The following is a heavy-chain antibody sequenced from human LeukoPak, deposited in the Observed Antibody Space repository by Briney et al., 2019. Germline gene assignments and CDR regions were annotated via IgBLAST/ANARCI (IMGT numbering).Heavy chain of an antibody. CDR2: IYTSGST. CDR1: GGSISSGSYY. Sequence: PSQTLSLTCTVSGGSISSGSYYWSWIRQPAAKGLEWIGRIYTSGSTNYNPSLKSRVTISVDTSKNQFSLKLSSVTAADTAVYYCARDLGDDSDYYYYGMDVWGQGTTVTVSS. D-gene: IGHD3-10*01. J-gene: IGHJ6*02. CDR3: ARDLGDDSDYYYYGMDV. V-gene: IGHV4-61*02.